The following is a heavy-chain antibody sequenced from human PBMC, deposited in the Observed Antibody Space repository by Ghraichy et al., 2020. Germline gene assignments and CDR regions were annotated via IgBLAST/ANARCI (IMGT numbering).Heavy chain of an antibody. J-gene: IGHJ4*02. D-gene: IGHD3-22*01. CDR3: ARDLAMITD. CDR1: GGSMSGYY. CDR2: VYYNGGT. V-gene: IGHV4-59*01. Sequence: SETLTLTCSVSGGSMSGYYWTWIRQPPGRGLEWIGYVYYNGGTNYNPSLKSRVTILVDTSRNEFSLKLTSVTAADTGVYYCARDLAMITDWGQGTLVTVSS.